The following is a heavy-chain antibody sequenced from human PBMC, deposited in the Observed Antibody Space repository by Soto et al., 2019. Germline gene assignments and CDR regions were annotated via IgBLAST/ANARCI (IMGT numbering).Heavy chain of an antibody. J-gene: IGHJ3*02. D-gene: IGHD5-18*01. CDR3: ARVQGRVGDKAREMDVFNI. CDR1: GFTFSGYF. V-gene: IGHV3-11*06. CDR2: ISSSSSYA. Sequence: GGSLRLSCAASGFTFSGYFMSWIRQTPGKGLEWLSYISSSSSYANYADTVKGRFTISRDNAKNSLYRQMNSTRTEDTTVYYSARVQGRVGDKAREMDVFNIWAQGTRVTVSS.